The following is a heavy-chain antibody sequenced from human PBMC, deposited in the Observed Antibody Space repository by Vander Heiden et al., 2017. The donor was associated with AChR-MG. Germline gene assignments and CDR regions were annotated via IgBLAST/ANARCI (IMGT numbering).Heavy chain of an antibody. J-gene: IGHJ6*02. V-gene: IGHV4-34*01. D-gene: IGHD3-10*01. CDR3: ARGRGRRLRVLLWFGEPPGVYYGMDV. CDR1: GGSFSGYY. Sequence: QVQLQQWGAGLLKPSETLSLTCAVYGGSFSGYYWSWIRQPPGKGLEWIGEINHSGSTNYNPSLKSRVTISVDTSKNQFSLKLSSVTAADTAVYYCARGRGRRLRVLLWFGEPPGVYYGMDVWGQGTTVTVSS. CDR2: INHSGST.